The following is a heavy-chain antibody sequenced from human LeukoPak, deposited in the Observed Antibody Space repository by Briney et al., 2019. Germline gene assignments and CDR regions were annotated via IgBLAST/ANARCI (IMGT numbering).Heavy chain of an antibody. CDR3: ARASGRDYYDGSGYFSHLNAFDI. Sequence: GGSLRLSCVASGFTFSSYCMSWVRQAPGKGLEWVSVIYSGGSTYYADSVKGRFTISRHNSKNTLYLQMNSLRAEDTAVYYCARASGRDYYDGSGYFSHLNAFDIWGQGTMVTVSS. V-gene: IGHV3-53*04. J-gene: IGHJ3*02. CDR2: IYSGGST. CDR1: GFTFSSYC. D-gene: IGHD3-22*01.